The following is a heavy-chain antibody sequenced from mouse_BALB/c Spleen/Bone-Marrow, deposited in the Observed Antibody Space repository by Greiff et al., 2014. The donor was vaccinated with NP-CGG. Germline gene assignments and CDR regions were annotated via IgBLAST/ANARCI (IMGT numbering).Heavy chain of an antibody. J-gene: IGHJ4*01. V-gene: IGHV2-9*02. CDR2: IWAGGST. Sequence: VKLVESGPGLVAPSQSLSITCAVSRFSLTSYGVHWVRQPPGKGLEWLGVIWAGGSTNYNSALMSRLSISKDNSKSQVFLKMNSLQTDDTAMYYCARYGNYAMDYWGQGTSVTVSS. CDR1: RFSLTSYG. D-gene: IGHD2-1*01. CDR3: ARYGNYAMDY.